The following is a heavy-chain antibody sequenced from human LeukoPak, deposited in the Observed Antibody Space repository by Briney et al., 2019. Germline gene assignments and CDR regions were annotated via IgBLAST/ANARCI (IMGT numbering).Heavy chain of an antibody. CDR1: GGSISSYY. J-gene: IGHJ4*02. CDR2: IYYSGST. CDR3: ARRRRDGNADY. V-gene: IGHV4-59*12. D-gene: IGHD5-24*01. Sequence: SETLSLTCTVSGGSISSYYWSWIRQPPGKGLEWIGYIYYSGSTNYKPSLKSRVTISVDTSKNQFSLKLSSVTAADTAVYYCARRRRDGNADYWGQGTLVTVSS.